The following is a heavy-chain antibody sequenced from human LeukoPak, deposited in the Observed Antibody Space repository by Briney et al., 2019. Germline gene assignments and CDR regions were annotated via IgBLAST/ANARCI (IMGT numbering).Heavy chain of an antibody. CDR1: GFNFGSYW. Sequence: GGSLRLSCAVSGFNFGSYWMSWVRQAPGKGLEWVANINQDGGDTYYVASVKGRFTISRDNAKKSLNLQLNSLRAKDTAVYYCARISRSRRSLDYWGQGTLVTISS. J-gene: IGHJ4*02. CDR3: ARISRSRRSLDY. V-gene: IGHV3-7*01. CDR2: INQDGGDT. D-gene: IGHD1-26*01.